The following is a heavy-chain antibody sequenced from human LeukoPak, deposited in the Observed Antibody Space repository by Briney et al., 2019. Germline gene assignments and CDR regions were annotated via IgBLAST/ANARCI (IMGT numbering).Heavy chain of an antibody. CDR3: ARGLDSGSWYHYDY. CDR2: IYYSGST. J-gene: IGHJ4*02. Sequence: PSQTLSLTCTVSGGSISSGGYYWSWIRQHPGKGLEWIGYIYYSGSTYYNPSLKSRVTISVDTSKNQFSLKLSSVTAADTAVYYCARGLDSGSWYHYDYWGQGTLVTVSS. CDR1: GGSISSGGYY. V-gene: IGHV4-31*03. D-gene: IGHD6-13*01.